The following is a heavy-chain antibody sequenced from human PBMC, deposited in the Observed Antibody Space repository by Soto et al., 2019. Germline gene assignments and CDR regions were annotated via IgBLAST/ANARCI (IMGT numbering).Heavy chain of an antibody. J-gene: IGHJ6*02. CDR2: IYHSGST. CDR3: ARESASDDYYYYYGMDV. Sequence: QVHLQESGPGLVKASGTLSLTCAVSGGSISSSNWWSWVRQPPGKGLEWIGEIYHSGSTNYNPSLKSRVTISVDKSKNQFSLKLSSVTAADTAVYYCARESASDDYYYYYGMDVWGQGTTVTVSS. V-gene: IGHV4-4*02. CDR1: GGSISSSNW.